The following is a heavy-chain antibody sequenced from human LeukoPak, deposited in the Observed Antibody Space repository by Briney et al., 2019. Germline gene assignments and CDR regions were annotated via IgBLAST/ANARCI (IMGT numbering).Heavy chain of an antibody. CDR1: GFTFSSYA. Sequence: GGSLRLSCAVSGFTFSSYAMSWVRQAPGKGLEWVANIKQDGSKKSYVDSVKGRFTISRDNAKNSLYLQMNSLRAEDTAIYYCTRVGYINEGIDYWGQGTLATVSS. D-gene: IGHD4-11*01. J-gene: IGHJ4*02. CDR2: IKQDGSKK. V-gene: IGHV3-7*04. CDR3: TRVGYINEGIDY.